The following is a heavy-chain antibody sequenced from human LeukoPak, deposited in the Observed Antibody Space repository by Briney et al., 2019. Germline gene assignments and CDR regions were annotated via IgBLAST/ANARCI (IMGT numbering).Heavy chain of an antibody. D-gene: IGHD1-26*01. Sequence: GRSLRLSCAASGFTFSSYGMHWVRQAPGKGLEWVAVIWYDGSNKYYADSVKGRFTISRDSSKNTLYLQMNSLRAEDTAVYYCARLGRRGNWFDPWGQGTLVTVSS. CDR1: GFTFSSYG. J-gene: IGHJ5*02. V-gene: IGHV3-33*01. CDR3: ARLGRRGNWFDP. CDR2: IWYDGSNK.